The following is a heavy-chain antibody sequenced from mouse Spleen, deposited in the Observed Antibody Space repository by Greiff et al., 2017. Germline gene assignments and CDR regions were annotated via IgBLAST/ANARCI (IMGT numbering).Heavy chain of an antibody. V-gene: IGHV5-9-3*01. J-gene: IGHJ2*01. CDR3: ARHRRGYFDY. CDR2: ISSGGSYT. Sequence: EVKLVESGGGLVKPGGSLKLSCAASGFTFSSYAMSWVRQTPEKRLEWVATISSGGSYTYYPDSVKGRFTISRDNAKNTLYLQMSSLRSEDTAMYYCARHRRGYFDYWGQGTTLTVSS. CDR1: GFTFSSYA.